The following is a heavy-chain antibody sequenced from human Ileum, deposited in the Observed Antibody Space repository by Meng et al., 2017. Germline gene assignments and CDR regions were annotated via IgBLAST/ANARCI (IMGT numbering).Heavy chain of an antibody. CDR3: ARSPPLSDTAIHHFDY. V-gene: IGHV1-69*01. CDR2: INPIFGKA. CDR1: GCTFTDYA. J-gene: IGHJ4*02. D-gene: IGHD5-18*01. Sequence: QVQLVQSGAEVKKPGASVKVSCKASGCTFTDYALSWMRQAPGQGLEWMGRINPIFGKANYAQKFQGRVTITADESTSTAYMELSSLRSEDTAVYYCARSPPLSDTAIHHFDYWGQGTLVTVSS.